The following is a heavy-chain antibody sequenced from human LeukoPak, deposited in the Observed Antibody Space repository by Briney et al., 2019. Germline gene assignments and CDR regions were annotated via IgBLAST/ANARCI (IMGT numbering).Heavy chain of an antibody. J-gene: IGHJ4*02. Sequence: GGSLRLSCAASGYTFRDHGMAWLRQVPGRGLEWLASVNGAGIGTYYAPTVKGRFTISRDNTKNTAYLQMSTLRADHTAIYYCAKVSVCFACYFDYWGQGILVTVSS. CDR1: GYTFRDHG. CDR3: AKVSVCFACYFDY. V-gene: IGHV3-23*01. D-gene: IGHD3-10*02. CDR2: VNGAGIGT.